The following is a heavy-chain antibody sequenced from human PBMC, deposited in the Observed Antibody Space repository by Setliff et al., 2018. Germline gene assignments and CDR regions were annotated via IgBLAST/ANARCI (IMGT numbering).Heavy chain of an antibody. CDR3: ARHTPNGAVGDFDF. Sequence: SETLSLTCTVSGDSIDRYYWSWIRQPPGRGLEWIAYIHETGKTNSNPSLKSRVTIPLDTTRNQFSLKLTSVTAADTAMYYCARHTPNGAVGDFDFWGRGTLVTVSS. J-gene: IGHJ4*02. D-gene: IGHD3-10*01. CDR1: GDSIDRYY. V-gene: IGHV4-59*08. CDR2: IHETGKT.